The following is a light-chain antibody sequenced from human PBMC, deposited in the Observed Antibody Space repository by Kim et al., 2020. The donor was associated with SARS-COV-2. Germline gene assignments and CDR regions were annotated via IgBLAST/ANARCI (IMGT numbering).Light chain of an antibody. J-gene: IGLJ2*01. CDR2: QDT. CDR3: QTWDSITVV. Sequence: SYELTQPPSVSVSPGQTASITCSGDKLGEKYACWYQQKPGQSPVLVIYQDTKRPSGIPERFSGSNSGNTATLTISGTQAMDEADYYCQTWDSITVVFGGETQLTVL. CDR1: KLGEKY. V-gene: IGLV3-1*01.